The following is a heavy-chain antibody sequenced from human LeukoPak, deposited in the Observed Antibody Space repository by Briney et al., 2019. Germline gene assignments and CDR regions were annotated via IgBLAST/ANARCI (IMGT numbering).Heavy chain of an antibody. CDR1: GGSISSGGYY. Sequence: SQTLSLTCTVSGGSISSGGYYWSWIRQHPGKGLEWIGYIYYSGSTYYNPSLKSRVTISVDTSKNQFSLKLSSVTAADTAVYYCARGEAYYYDSSGSEFLDYWGQGTLVTVSS. V-gene: IGHV4-31*03. CDR3: ARGEAYYYDSSGSEFLDY. CDR2: IYYSGST. J-gene: IGHJ4*02. D-gene: IGHD3-22*01.